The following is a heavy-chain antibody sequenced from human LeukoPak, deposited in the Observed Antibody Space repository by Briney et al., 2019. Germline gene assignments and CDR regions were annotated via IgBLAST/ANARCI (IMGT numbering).Heavy chain of an antibody. J-gene: IGHJ6*03. CDR3: ARGLRRRVTAIGYGPREYMDV. CDR2: IYNSGST. V-gene: IGHV4-4*07. CDR1: GGSISSYY. D-gene: IGHD2-21*02. Sequence: SETLSLTCTVSGGSISSYYWSWIRQPAGKGLEWIGRIYNSGSTNYNPSLKSRVTMSVDTSKNQFSLKLSSVTAADTAVYYCARGLRRRVTAIGYGPREYMDVWGKGTTVTISS.